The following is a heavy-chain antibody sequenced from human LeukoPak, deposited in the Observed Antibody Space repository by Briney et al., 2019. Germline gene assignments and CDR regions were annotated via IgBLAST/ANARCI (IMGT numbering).Heavy chain of an antibody. CDR1: GFTFSSYS. D-gene: IGHD2-8*01. Sequence: GGSLRLSCAASGFTFSSYSMNWVRQAPGKGLEWVSSISSSSSYIYYADSVKGRFTISRDNAKNSMFMQMNSLRVEDTAVYYCARAYTNGPFYFDYWGQGVLVTVSP. V-gene: IGHV3-21*03. J-gene: IGHJ4*02. CDR3: ARAYTNGPFYFDY. CDR2: ISSSSSYI.